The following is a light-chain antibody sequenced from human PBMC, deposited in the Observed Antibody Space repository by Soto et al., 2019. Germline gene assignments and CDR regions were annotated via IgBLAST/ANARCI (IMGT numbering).Light chain of an antibody. V-gene: IGKV3-20*01. CDR3: QQYGGSPRT. CDR2: DAS. J-gene: IGKJ1*01. CDR1: QSVSRSY. Sequence: EIVLTQSPGTLSLSPGERATLSCRASQSVSRSYLAWYQQKPGQAPRLLIYDASSRATGIPDRFSGSGSGKDFTLTISRLEPEDFAVYYCQQYGGSPRTCGQGTKVDIK.